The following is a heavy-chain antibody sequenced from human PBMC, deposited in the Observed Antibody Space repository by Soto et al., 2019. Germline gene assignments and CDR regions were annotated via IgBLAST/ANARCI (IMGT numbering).Heavy chain of an antibody. V-gene: IGHV5-51*01. D-gene: IGHD1-7*01. Sequence: GSSLKISCKSAGFNFGGSWIGWVRQMPGKGLEWMGIIHPGTSDTRYSPSFQGQVTMSADTSINTAYLQWRSLKPSDTATYFCARGGFIGTTPDYWGQGTRVTVSS. J-gene: IGHJ4*02. CDR3: ARGGFIGTTPDY. CDR2: IHPGTSDT. CDR1: GFNFGGSW.